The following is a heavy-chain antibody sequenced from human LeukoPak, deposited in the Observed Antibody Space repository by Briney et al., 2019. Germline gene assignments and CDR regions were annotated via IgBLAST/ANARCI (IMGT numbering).Heavy chain of an antibody. V-gene: IGHV1-2*02. Sequence: ASVKVSCKASGYTFSGYYMHWVRQAPGQGLAWMGWINPNSGGTNYAQQFQGRVTMTTDTSISTAYMDLSRLRSDDTAVYYCAREELLAFDYWGQGSLVTVSS. CDR1: GYTFSGYY. D-gene: IGHD1-7*01. CDR2: INPNSGGT. J-gene: IGHJ4*02. CDR3: AREELLAFDY.